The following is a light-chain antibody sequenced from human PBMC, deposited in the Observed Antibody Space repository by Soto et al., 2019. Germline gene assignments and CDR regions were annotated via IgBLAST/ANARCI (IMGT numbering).Light chain of an antibody. CDR2: EVS. Sequence: ALTQPASMSGSPGQSIAISCTGTSSDVGGYNYVSWYQQHPGKAPKLMIYEVSNRPSGVSNRSSGSKSGNTASLTISGLQAEDEADYYCSSYTSSSTPYVFGTGTKVTVL. V-gene: IGLV2-14*01. CDR1: SSDVGGYNY. CDR3: SSYTSSSTPYV. J-gene: IGLJ1*01.